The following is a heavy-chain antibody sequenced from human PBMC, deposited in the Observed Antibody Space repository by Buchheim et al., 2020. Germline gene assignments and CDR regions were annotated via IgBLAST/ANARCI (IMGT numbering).Heavy chain of an antibody. V-gene: IGHV3-7*01. CDR2: RKQDGSEK. Sequence: EVQLVESGGGLVQPGGSLRLSCAASGFTFSSYWMSWVRQAPGKGLEWVANRKQDGSEKYYVDSVKGRFTISRDNAKNSLYLQMNSLRAEDTAVYYCARVRGDRDYPPTFYYYGMDVWGQGTT. J-gene: IGHJ6*02. CDR3: ARVRGDRDYPPTFYYYGMDV. D-gene: IGHD4-17*01. CDR1: GFTFSSYW.